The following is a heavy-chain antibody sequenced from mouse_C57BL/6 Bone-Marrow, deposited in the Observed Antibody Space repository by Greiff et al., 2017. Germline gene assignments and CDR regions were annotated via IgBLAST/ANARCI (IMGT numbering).Heavy chain of an antibody. D-gene: IGHD5-1-1*01. J-gene: IGHJ1*03. CDR2: IHPSTGGT. V-gene: IGHV1-64*01. Sequence: QVQLQQPGAELVKPGASVKLSCKASGYTFTSYWMHWVKQRPGQGLEWIGIIHPSTGGTNYNEKFKSKATLTVDKSSSTAYMQLSSLTSEDSAVDCCAGSNTGLDWGTGTTVTVSS. CDR3: AGSNTGLD. CDR1: GYTFTSYW.